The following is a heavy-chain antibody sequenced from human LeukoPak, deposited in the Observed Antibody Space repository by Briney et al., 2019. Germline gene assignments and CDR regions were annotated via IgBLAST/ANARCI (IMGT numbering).Heavy chain of an antibody. V-gene: IGHV3-72*01. CDR1: GFSFSTSW. J-gene: IGHJ4*02. D-gene: IGHD3-3*02. CDR3: ARGPPRMTAFATRLLDS. Sequence: GGSLRLSCAASGFSFSTSWMSWVRQAPGRGLEWVGRSRCRPQGYTAEYAASVRGRFTISRDDSKNSLYLQMNSLKTEDTAVYYCARGPPRMTAFATRLLDSWGQGTLVIVSS. CDR2: SRCRPQGYTA.